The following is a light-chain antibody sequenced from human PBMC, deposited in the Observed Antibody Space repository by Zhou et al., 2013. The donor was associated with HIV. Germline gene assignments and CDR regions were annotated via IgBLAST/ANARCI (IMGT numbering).Light chain of an antibody. Sequence: DIQMTQSPSSLSASIGDRVTITCRASQGIRNNLAWYQQKPGKAPGLLIYGASSLQTGVPSRFSGGGSGTDFSLTISSLQPEDFATYYCQQSYSTPSFGPGTKVDIK. V-gene: IGKV1-39*01. CDR3: QQSYSTPS. CDR2: GAS. CDR1: QGIRNN. J-gene: IGKJ3*01.